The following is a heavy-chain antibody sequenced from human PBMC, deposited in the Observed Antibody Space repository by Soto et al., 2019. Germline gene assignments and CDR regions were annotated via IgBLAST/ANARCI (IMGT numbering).Heavy chain of an antibody. V-gene: IGHV3-23*01. D-gene: IGHD3-10*01. CDR2: IGVNDGAT. CDR1: GFIFRNNG. Sequence: GGSLRLSCAVSGFIFRNNGVSWVRQAPGKGLEWVSSIGVNDGATYYADSVKGRFTISRDNSKNTLYLQMNSPRAEDTAVYYCARDMWEVRGPYYYYYGMDVWGQGTTVTVSS. CDR3: ARDMWEVRGPYYYYYGMDV. J-gene: IGHJ6*02.